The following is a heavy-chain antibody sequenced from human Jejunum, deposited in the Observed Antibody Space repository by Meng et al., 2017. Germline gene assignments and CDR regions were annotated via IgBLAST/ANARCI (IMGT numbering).Heavy chain of an antibody. CDR3: TGGPDSAKSGY. V-gene: IGHV4-61*01. CDR2: FHHSGSA. J-gene: IGHJ4*02. Sequence: QVQLQQSGPGLVGPSETLSLTCTVSGVSVNSGFYYWNWVRQPPGKGLEFIGSFHHSGSAHYNASLEGRVTMSLDTSKNQFSLRLTSVTAADSALYYCTGGPDSAKSGYWGQGTLVTV. CDR1: GVSVNSGFYY. D-gene: IGHD1-14*01.